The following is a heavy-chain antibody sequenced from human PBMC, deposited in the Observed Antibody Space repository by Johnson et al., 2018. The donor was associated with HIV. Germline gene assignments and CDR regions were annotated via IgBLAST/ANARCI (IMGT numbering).Heavy chain of an antibody. D-gene: IGHD6-13*01. CDR2: ISYDGSNK. V-gene: IGHV3-30-3*01. CDR1: GFTFSSYA. J-gene: IGHJ3*02. Sequence: QVQLVESGGGVVQPGGSLRLSCAASGFTFSSYAMHWVRQAPGKGLEWVAVISYDGSNKYYADSVKGRFTISTDNAKNSLYLQMNSLRAEDTAVYYCAKDPRSSSWYWDAFDIWGQGTMVTVSS. CDR3: AKDPRSSSWYWDAFDI.